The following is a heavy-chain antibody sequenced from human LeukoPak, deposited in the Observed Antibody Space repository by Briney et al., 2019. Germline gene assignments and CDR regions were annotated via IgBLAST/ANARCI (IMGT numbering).Heavy chain of an antibody. CDR2: TTNKAHSYTT. D-gene: IGHD2-15*01. V-gene: IGHV3-72*01. Sequence: GGSLRLSCAASGFTFSDHYMDWVRQAPGKGLEGVGRTTNKAHSYTTEYAASVKGRFTISRDDSKNSLYLQMNSLKTEDAAVYYCARRYCIGGNCRYSDYWGQGTLVTVSS. J-gene: IGHJ4*02. CDR1: GFTFSDHY. CDR3: ARRYCIGGNCRYSDY.